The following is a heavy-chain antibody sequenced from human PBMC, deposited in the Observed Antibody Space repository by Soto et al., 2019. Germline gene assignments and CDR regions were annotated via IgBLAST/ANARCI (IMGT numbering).Heavy chain of an antibody. V-gene: IGHV3-23*01. CDR1: GFTLGDCV. CDR3: AKGLLNGRWYAAD. CDR2: ITTNGHT. Sequence: GGALRLTYETSGFTLGDCVMTWVRQPPGKRLEWVSVITTNGHTAYADSVKGRFTISRDNSKNTAYLQMNSLRAEDTAVYYCAKGLLNGRWYAADWGQGTLVTVSS. J-gene: IGHJ4*02. D-gene: IGHD6-13*01.